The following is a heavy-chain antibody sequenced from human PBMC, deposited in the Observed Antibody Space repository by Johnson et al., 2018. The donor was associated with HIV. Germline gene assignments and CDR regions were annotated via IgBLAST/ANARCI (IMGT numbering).Heavy chain of an antibody. Sequence: QVQLVECGGGVVRPGGSLRLSCAASGFTFDNYGMHWVRQAPGKGREWVAILWNDGSHKYYADSVKGRFAISSEDSKNTAYLQMNSLKTEDTAVYYCTRLLYPENAFDIWGQGTMVTVSS. V-gene: IGHV3-33*08. CDR2: LWNDGSHK. CDR1: GFTFDNYG. CDR3: TRLLYPENAFDI. J-gene: IGHJ3*02. D-gene: IGHD2-2*02.